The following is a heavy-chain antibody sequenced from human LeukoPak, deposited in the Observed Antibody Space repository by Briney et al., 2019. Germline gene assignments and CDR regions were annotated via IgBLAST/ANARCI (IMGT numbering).Heavy chain of an antibody. Sequence: SETLSPTCAVYGGSFSGYYWSWIRQPPGKGLEWIGEINHSGSTNYNPSLKSRVTISVDTSKNQFSLKLSSVTVADTAVYYCAREGGTSSSWYFYYYMDVWGKGTTVTVSS. CDR2: INHSGST. CDR1: GGSFSGYY. CDR3: AREGGTSSSWYFYYYMDV. D-gene: IGHD6-13*01. J-gene: IGHJ6*03. V-gene: IGHV4-34*01.